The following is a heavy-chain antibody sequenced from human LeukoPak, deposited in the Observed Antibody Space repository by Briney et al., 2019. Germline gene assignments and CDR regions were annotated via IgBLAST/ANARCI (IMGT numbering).Heavy chain of an antibody. CDR3: ARQHIVVVTANPYYYYYYMDV. CDR1: GDTFNNYA. CDR2: IIPLLPTA. D-gene: IGHD2-21*02. J-gene: IGHJ6*03. Sequence: SVKVSCKASGDTFNNYALAWVRQAPGQGLEWMGGIIPLLPTAKYAQKFQGRVTITADESTSTVYMELSSLRSEDTAVYYCARQHIVVVTANPYYYYYYMDVWGKGTTVTISS. V-gene: IGHV1-69*13.